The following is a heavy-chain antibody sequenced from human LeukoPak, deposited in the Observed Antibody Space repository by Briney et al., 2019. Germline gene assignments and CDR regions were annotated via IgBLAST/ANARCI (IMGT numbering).Heavy chain of an antibody. CDR2: IKSKTDGGTI. V-gene: IGHV3-15*01. CDR1: GLTFSNAW. D-gene: IGHD2-15*01. J-gene: IGHJ4*02. CDR3: TTEGYCSGGDCYSFDY. Sequence: PGGSLRLSCGVSGLTFSNAWMSWVRQAPGKGLEWVGRIKSKTDGGTIDYAAPVRGRFTISRDDSKNTLYLQMNSLKTEDTAVYYCTTEGYCSGGDCYSFDYWGQGTLVAVSS.